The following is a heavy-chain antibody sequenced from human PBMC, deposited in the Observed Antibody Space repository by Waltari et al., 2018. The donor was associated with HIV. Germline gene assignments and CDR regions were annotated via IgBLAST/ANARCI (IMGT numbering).Heavy chain of an antibody. CDR2: ISGSGGST. CDR3: AKYLTIPNYCSSTSCYWYGMDV. J-gene: IGHJ6*02. CDR1: GFTFSSYA. Sequence: EVQLLESGGGLVQPGGSLRLSCAASGFTFSSYAMSWVRQAPGKGLEWVSAISGSGGSTDYADSVKGRFTISRDNSKNTLYLQMNSLRAEDTAVYYCAKYLTIPNYCSSTSCYWYGMDVWGQGTTVTVSS. D-gene: IGHD2-2*01. V-gene: IGHV3-23*01.